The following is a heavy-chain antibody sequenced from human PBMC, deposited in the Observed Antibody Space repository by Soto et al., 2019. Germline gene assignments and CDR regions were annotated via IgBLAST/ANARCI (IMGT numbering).Heavy chain of an antibody. V-gene: IGHV3-23*01. J-gene: IGHJ4*02. Sequence: GGSLRLSCAASGFTFSSYAMSWVRQAPGKGLEWVSAISGSGGSTYYADSVKGRFTISRDNSKNTLYLQMNSLRAEDTAVYYCAKDIVVVVAATTGGYWGQGTLVTVSS. D-gene: IGHD2-15*01. CDR3: AKDIVVVVAATTGGY. CDR1: GFTFSSYA. CDR2: ISGSGGST.